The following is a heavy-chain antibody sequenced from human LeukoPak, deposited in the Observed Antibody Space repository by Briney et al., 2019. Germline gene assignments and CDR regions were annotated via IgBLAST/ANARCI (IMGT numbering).Heavy chain of an antibody. J-gene: IGHJ4*02. D-gene: IGHD3-3*01. CDR3: VKEYHSRGFGAYFDY. CDR1: KFTFSHYG. CDR2: IPSDGSIK. Sequence: GGSLRLSCTASKFTFSHYGMQWVRQAPGKGLEWVAVIPSDGSIKVYADSVKGRFTLSRDNSINTVDLQMNSLRAEDTAVYYCVKEYHSRGFGAYFDYWGQGTLVTVSS. V-gene: IGHV3-30*18.